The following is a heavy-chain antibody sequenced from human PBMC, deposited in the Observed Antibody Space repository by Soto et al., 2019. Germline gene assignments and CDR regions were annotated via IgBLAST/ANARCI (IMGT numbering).Heavy chain of an antibody. D-gene: IGHD3-9*01. CDR3: AKDINDILTGPDY. CDR2: INNEGTDT. J-gene: IGHJ4*02. Sequence: EVQLVESGGHLVQPGGSLRLSCAASGFTFNNYWMHWVRQAPGEGLVWVSRINNEGTDTIYADSVKGRLTISRDNAKNTLNLQMNSLRAEDTALYYCAKDINDILTGPDYWGQGTLVTVSS. V-gene: IGHV3-74*01. CDR1: GFTFNNYW.